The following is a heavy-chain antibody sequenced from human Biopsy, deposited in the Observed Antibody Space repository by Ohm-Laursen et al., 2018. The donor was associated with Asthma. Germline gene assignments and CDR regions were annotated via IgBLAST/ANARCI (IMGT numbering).Heavy chain of an antibody. CDR1: GYSLTDLS. CDR2: HDHEEGGT. CDR3: ASDFPKDYVRYNFQF. D-gene: IGHD4-17*01. J-gene: IGHJ4*02. V-gene: IGHV1-24*01. Sequence: AASVKVSCKISGYSLTDLSMHWVRQAPGQGLEWMGGHDHEEGGTVNARRFQGRVTMTEDTSTDTAYMEPSSLSSDDTAVYYCASDFPKDYVRYNFQFWGQGTLVTVSS.